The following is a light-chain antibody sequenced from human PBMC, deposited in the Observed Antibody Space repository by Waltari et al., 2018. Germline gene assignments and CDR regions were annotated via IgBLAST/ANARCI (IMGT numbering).Light chain of an antibody. V-gene: IGLV2-14*01. CDR2: EVS. CDR3: SSYTSSSTLV. J-gene: IGLJ2*01. CDR1: SSDVGGSNY. Sequence: QSALTQPASVSGSPGQSITISCTGTSSDVGGSNYVPWYQQHPGKAPKLMIYEVSHRPSGVSNRFSGSKSGNTASLTISGLQAEDEADYYCSSYTSSSTLVFGGGTKLTVL.